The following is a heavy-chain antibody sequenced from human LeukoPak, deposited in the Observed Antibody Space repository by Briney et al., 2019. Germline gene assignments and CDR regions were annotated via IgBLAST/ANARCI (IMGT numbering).Heavy chain of an antibody. V-gene: IGHV3-30-3*01. CDR3: ARGGSGYDFDF. CDR1: GFTFSSNA. CDR2: ISYDGGNT. Sequence: GGSLRLSCAASGFTFSSNAIHWVRQAPGKGLEWVAEISYDGGNTYYADSVKGRFTISRDNSKNTLYLQMNSLRAEDTAVYYCARGGSGYDFDFWGQGTLVTVSS. D-gene: IGHD5-12*01. J-gene: IGHJ4*02.